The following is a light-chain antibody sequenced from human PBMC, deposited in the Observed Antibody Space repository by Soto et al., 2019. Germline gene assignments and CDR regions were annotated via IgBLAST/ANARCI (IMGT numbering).Light chain of an antibody. Sequence: QSALTQPPSASGSPGQSVTISCTGTSSDVGGSNLVSWYQHHPGKAPQLLIYEVSKRPSGVPDRFSASKSGNTASLTVSGLQTEDEADYYCGSYAGSSNFVFRSGTKLTVL. CDR1: SSDVGGSNL. J-gene: IGLJ6*01. CDR3: GSYAGSSNFV. V-gene: IGLV2-8*01. CDR2: EVS.